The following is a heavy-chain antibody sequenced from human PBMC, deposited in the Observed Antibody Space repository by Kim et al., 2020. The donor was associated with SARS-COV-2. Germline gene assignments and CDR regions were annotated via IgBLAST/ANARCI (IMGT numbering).Heavy chain of an antibody. Sequence: ASVKVSCKASGYTFTSYGISWVRQAPGQGLEWMGWISAYNGNTNYAQKLQGRVTMTTDTSTSTAYMELRSLRSDDTAVYYCARVKPVEMATPRDYWGQGTLVTVSS. CDR3: ARVKPVEMATPRDY. CDR2: ISAYNGNT. D-gene: IGHD5-12*01. J-gene: IGHJ4*02. V-gene: IGHV1-18*01. CDR1: GYTFTSYG.